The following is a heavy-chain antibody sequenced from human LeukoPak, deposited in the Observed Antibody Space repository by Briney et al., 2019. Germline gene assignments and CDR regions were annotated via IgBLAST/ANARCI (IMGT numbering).Heavy chain of an antibody. CDR2: ISYDGSNK. CDR3: AVLWGAGNFAY. D-gene: IGHD1-26*01. V-gene: IGHV3-30*03. CDR1: GFTFSSYG. Sequence: PGGSLRLSCAASGFTFSSYGMHWVRQAPGKGLEWVAVISYDGSNKYYADSVKGRFTISRDNSKNTLYLQMNSLRAEDTAVYYCAVLWGAGNFAYWGQGTLVTVSS. J-gene: IGHJ4*02.